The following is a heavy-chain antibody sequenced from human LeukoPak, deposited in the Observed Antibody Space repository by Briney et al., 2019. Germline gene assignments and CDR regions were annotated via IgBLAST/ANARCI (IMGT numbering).Heavy chain of an antibody. V-gene: IGHV1-18*01. CDR2: ISNYNGNT. CDR3: ARAYGSGTDYYYYMDV. J-gene: IGHJ6*03. CDR1: GYTFTSYG. D-gene: IGHD3-10*01. Sequence: ASVKVSCKISGYTFTSYGITWVRQAPGQGLEWMGWISNYNGNTKYAQNLQGRVTMTTDTSTSTAYMELRSLRSDDTAVYYCARAYGSGTDYYYYMDVWGKGTTVTVSS.